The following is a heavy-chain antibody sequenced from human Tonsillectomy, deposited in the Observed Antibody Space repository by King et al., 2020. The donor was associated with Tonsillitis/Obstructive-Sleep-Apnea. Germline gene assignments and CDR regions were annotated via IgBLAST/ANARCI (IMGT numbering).Heavy chain of an antibody. CDR3: ARVPGAARNYYDYYMDV. V-gene: IGHV4-31*03. Sequence: VQLQESGPGLVKPSQTLSLTCTVSGGSISSGNYYWSWIRQHPVKGLEWIGDIYDSGSTYYNASLKSRVTISVDTSKNQFSLKLSSVTAADTAGYYCARVPGAARNYYDYYMDVWGKGTTVTVSS. CDR2: IYDSGST. D-gene: IGHD6-6*01. J-gene: IGHJ6*03. CDR1: GGSISSGNYY.